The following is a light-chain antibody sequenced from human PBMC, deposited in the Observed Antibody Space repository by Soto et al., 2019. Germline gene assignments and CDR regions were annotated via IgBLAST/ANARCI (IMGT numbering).Light chain of an antibody. CDR2: DAS. J-gene: IGKJ5*01. CDR3: QQYNSWPPIT. CDR1: ESVSRN. V-gene: IGKV3-15*01. Sequence: EVVMTQSPATLSVSPGERATLSCRASESVSRNLAWYQQKPGQAPRLLIYDASTRATGIPDRFSGGGSGTEFTLTIRSLQSEDLVVYXCQQYNSWPPITFGQGKRLENK.